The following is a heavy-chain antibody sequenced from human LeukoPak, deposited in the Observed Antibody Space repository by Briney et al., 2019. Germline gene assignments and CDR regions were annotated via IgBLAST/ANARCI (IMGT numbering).Heavy chain of an antibody. D-gene: IGHD1-20*01. CDR1: LYTFTAYF. V-gene: IGHV1-2*02. CDR3: ARDLVGSNWIFDP. Sequence: ASLKVSCKASLYTFTAYFMHGVRQAPGEGPGSMGWINPTSGGTTYAQKFQGRVSMTRETSISTASMELNRLKSDDTAVYYCARDLVGSNWIFDPWGQGTLVTVSS. CDR2: INPTSGGT. J-gene: IGHJ5*02.